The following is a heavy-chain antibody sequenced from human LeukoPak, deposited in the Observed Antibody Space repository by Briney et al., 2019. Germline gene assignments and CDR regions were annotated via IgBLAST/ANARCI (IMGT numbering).Heavy chain of an antibody. J-gene: IGHJ5*02. V-gene: IGHV3-30*03. D-gene: IGHD3-10*01. CDR1: GFTFNNFA. Sequence: GGSLRLSCAASGFTFNNFATNWVRQAPGKGLEWVALISYDGSNKYYADSVKGRFTISRDNSKDTLYLQMNSLRPGDTAVYYCARAGAGFYYASGSPGHRYNWFDPWGQGTLVTVSS. CDR3: ARAGAGFYYASGSPGHRYNWFDP. CDR2: ISYDGSNK.